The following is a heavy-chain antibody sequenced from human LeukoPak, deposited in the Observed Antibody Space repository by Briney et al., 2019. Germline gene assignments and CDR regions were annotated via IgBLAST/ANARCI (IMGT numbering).Heavy chain of an antibody. V-gene: IGHV4-59*08. Sequence: SETLSLTCTISGASISSYYWSWIRQPPGKGLEWIGYIYYTGSTNHNPSLKSRVTISVDTSKNQFSLKLSSVTAADTAVYYCARLGGYGLSSEINWFDPWGQGTLVTVSS. CDR2: IYYTGST. D-gene: IGHD5-18*01. CDR3: ARLGGYGLSSEINWFDP. CDR1: GASISSYY. J-gene: IGHJ5*02.